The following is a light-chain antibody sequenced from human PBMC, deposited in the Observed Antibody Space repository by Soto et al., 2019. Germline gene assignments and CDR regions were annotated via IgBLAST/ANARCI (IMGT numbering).Light chain of an antibody. CDR2: GAS. Sequence: EIVMTQSPATLSVSPGERATLSCRASQSVSSNLAWYQQKPGQAPRLLIYGASTRATGIPARFSGSGSGTEFTLTISSLKSEDFAVYDCQQYNNWPTFGQGTKLEIK. J-gene: IGKJ2*01. V-gene: IGKV3-15*01. CDR3: QQYNNWPT. CDR1: QSVSSN.